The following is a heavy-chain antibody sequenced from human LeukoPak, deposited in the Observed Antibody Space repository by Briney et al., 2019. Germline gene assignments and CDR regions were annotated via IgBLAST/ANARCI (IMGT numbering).Heavy chain of an antibody. CDR3: ARDCGGSCFTPDFDY. CDR1: GFTFSDYY. D-gene: IGHD2-15*01. V-gene: IGHV3-11*06. J-gene: IGHJ4*02. CDR2: ISSSSSYT. Sequence: PGGSLRLSCAASGFTFSDYYMSWIRQAPGKGLEWVPYISSSSSYTNYADSVKGRFTISRDNAKNSLYLQMNSLRAEDTAVYYCARDCGGSCFTPDFDYWGQGTLVTVSS.